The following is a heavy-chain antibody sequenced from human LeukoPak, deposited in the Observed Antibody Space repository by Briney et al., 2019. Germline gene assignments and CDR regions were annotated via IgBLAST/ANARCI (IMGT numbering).Heavy chain of an antibody. CDR3: ARDRCSSTSCYFSY. J-gene: IGHJ4*02. CDR1: GGTFSSYA. V-gene: IGHV1-69*06. Sequence: GASVKVSCKASGGTFSSYAISWVRQAPGQGLEWMGGIIPIFGTANYAQKFQGRVTITADKSTSTAYMELSSLRSEDTAVYYCARDRCSSTSCYFSYWGQGTLSPSPQ. D-gene: IGHD2-2*01. CDR2: IIPIFGTA.